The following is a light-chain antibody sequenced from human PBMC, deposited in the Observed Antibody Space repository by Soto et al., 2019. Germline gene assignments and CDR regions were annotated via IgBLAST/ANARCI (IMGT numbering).Light chain of an antibody. CDR3: QQSYNHTRT. CDR2: AAS. Sequence: DIQLTQSPSSLSASVGDKVAITCRESQGIRSYLAWYPQKPGKAPKILIYAASTLQSGVSSRFGGSGAGTGFSRTISSLQPEDVETYYCQQSYNHTRTFGQGTKV. J-gene: IGKJ1*01. CDR1: QGIRSY. V-gene: IGKV1-39*01.